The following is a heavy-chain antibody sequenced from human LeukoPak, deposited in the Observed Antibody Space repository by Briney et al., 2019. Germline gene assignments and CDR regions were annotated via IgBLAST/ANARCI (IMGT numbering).Heavy chain of an antibody. CDR2: INPSGGAT. V-gene: IGHV1-46*01. CDR3: ARDGSPHRSMTVVTSPDY. CDR1: GYTFTTYY. J-gene: IGHJ4*02. D-gene: IGHD3-16*01. Sequence: ASVKVSCKASGYTFTTYYMHWVRQAPGQGLEWMGIINPSGGATSYAQKFQGRVTMTRDTSTSTVYMELSSLRSEGTAVYYCARDGSPHRSMTVVTSPDYWGQGTLVTVSS.